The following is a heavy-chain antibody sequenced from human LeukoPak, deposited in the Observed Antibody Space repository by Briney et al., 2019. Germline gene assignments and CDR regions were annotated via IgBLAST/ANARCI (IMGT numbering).Heavy chain of an antibody. D-gene: IGHD5-18*01. CDR2: IYYSGST. CDR3: ARDRQQLWFDY. CDR1: GGSISSYY. V-gene: IGHV4-59*12. J-gene: IGHJ4*02. Sequence: SETLSLTCTVSGGSISSYYWSWIRQPPGKGLEWIGYIYYSGSTNYNPSLKSRVTISVDTSKNQFSLKLSSVTAADTAVYYCARDRQQLWFDYWGQGTLVTVSS.